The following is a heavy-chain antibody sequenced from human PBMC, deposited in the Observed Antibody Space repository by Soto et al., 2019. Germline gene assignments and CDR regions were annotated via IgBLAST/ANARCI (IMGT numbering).Heavy chain of an antibody. D-gene: IGHD4-17*01. CDR3: ARDESLTTVSTIDS. CDR2: IGSTVDTI. CDR1: GFTFTDYY. V-gene: IGHV3-11*01. Sequence: TGGSLRLSCAASGFTFTDYYMSWVRQAPGKGLEWVSYIGSTVDTISYADSVKGRFTISRDNAKNSLYLQMNSLRAEDTAVYYCARDESLTTVSTIDSWGQGALVTVSS. J-gene: IGHJ4*02.